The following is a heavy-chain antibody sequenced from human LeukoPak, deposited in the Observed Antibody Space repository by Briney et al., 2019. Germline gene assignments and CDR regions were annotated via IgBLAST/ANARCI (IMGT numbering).Heavy chain of an antibody. Sequence: ASVKVSCKASGYTFTGYCMHWVRQAPGQGLEWMGWINPNSGGTNYAQKFQGRVTMTRDTSISTAYMELSRLRSDDTAVYYCARDRDYGDHWFDPWGQGTLVTVSS. CDR1: GYTFTGYC. D-gene: IGHD4-17*01. CDR2: INPNSGGT. J-gene: IGHJ5*02. V-gene: IGHV1-2*02. CDR3: ARDRDYGDHWFDP.